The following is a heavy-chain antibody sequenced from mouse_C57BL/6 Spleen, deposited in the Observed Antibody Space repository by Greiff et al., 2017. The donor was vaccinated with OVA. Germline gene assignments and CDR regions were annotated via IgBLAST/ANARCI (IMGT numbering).Heavy chain of an antibody. Sequence: VQLQQPGAELVMPGASVKLSCKASGYTFTSYWMHWVKQRPGQGLEWIGEIDPSDSYTNYNQKFKGKSTLTVDKSSSTAYMQLSSLTSEDSAVYYCARGDYGSSGYFDVWGTGTTGTVSS. CDR3: ARGDYGSSGYFDV. D-gene: IGHD1-1*01. CDR1: GYTFTSYW. V-gene: IGHV1-69*01. CDR2: IDPSDSYT. J-gene: IGHJ1*03.